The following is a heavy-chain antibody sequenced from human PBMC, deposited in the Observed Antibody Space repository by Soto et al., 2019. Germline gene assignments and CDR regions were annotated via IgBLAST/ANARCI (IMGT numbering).Heavy chain of an antibody. CDR2: IYTSGST. V-gene: IGHV4-4*07. Sequence: PWESLSLTCTDSGGSISSYYWSWIRQPAGKGLEWIGRIYTSGSTNYNPSLKSRVTMSVDTSKNQFSLKLSSVTAADTAVYYCARVPCSSTSCHNWFDPWGQGTLVTVSS. J-gene: IGHJ5*02. CDR3: ARVPCSSTSCHNWFDP. CDR1: GGSISSYY. D-gene: IGHD2-2*01.